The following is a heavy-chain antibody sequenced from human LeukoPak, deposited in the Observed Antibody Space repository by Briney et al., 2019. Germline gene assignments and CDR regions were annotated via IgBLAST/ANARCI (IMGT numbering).Heavy chain of an antibody. CDR3: ARSPGSFDY. CDR1: GFTFSSYG. D-gene: IGHD3-10*01. CDR2: IWHDGSNK. Sequence: GGSLRLSCAASGFTFSSYGMHWIRQAPGKGLEWVAVIWHDGSNKYYVDSVKGRFTISGDNSRNTLYLQMNSLRAEDTAVYFCARSPGSFDYWGQGTLVTVSS. V-gene: IGHV3-33*01. J-gene: IGHJ4*02.